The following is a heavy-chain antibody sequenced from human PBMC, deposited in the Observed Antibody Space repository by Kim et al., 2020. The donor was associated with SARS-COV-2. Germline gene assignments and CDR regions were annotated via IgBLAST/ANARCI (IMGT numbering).Heavy chain of an antibody. J-gene: IGHJ3*02. CDR3: AHSPLPPGAFDI. Sequence: RYSTSLKSRLTITKDTSKNQVVLTMTNMDPVDTATYYCAHSPLPPGAFDIWGQGTMVTVSS. V-gene: IGHV2-5*01.